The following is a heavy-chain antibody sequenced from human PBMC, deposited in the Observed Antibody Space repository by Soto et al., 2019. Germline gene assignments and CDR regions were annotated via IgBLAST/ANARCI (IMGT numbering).Heavy chain of an antibody. V-gene: IGHV3-23*01. J-gene: IGHJ5*02. Sequence: ESGGGFIQPGGSLSLSCAASGFRFSDYGMTWVRQAPGKGLEWVSSISGSGGSTYYADSVKGRFTISRDSSKNTLYLQMNSLRGEDTAVYYCAKDRRIVVGSEFDPWGQGTLVTVSS. CDR3: AKDRRIVVGSEFDP. D-gene: IGHD3-22*01. CDR2: ISGSGGST. CDR1: GFRFSDYG.